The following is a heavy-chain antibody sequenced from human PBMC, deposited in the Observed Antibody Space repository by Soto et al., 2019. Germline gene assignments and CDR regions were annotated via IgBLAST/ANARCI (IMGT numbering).Heavy chain of an antibody. CDR2: IVSSSSYI. V-gene: IGHV3-21*01. Sequence: EVQLVESGGGLVKPGGSLRLSCAASGFTFSSYSMNWVRQAPGKGLEWVSSIVSSSSYIYYADSVKGRITISRDNAKNSLYLQMSSLRAEDTAVYYCARDQGAGLRLLPWHFDLWGRGTLVTVSS. J-gene: IGHJ2*01. CDR3: ARDQGAGLRLLPWHFDL. D-gene: IGHD4-17*01. CDR1: GFTFSSYS.